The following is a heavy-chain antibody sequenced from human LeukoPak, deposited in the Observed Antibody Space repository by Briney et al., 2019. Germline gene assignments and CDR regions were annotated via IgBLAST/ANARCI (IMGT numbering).Heavy chain of an antibody. CDR1: GYTFTGYY. V-gene: IGHV1-2*02. CDR2: INPNSGGT. D-gene: IGHD5-18*01. Sequence: ASVKVSCKASGYTFTGYYMHWVRQAPGQGLEWMGWINPNSGGTNYAQKFQGRVTMTGDTSISTAYMELSRLRSDDTAAYYCARQALAGYSYDTKYYYYMDVWGKGTTVTISS. J-gene: IGHJ6*03. CDR3: ARQALAGYSYDTKYYYYMDV.